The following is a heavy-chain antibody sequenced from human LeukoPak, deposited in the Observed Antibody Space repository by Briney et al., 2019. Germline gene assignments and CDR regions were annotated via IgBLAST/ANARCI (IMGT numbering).Heavy chain of an antibody. CDR2: IYGGGST. J-gene: IGHJ4*02. CDR1: GFTVSRNY. CDR3: ARGYCGGYCRYLEAYYFDY. V-gene: IGHV3-66*01. Sequence: PGGSLRLSCAASGFTVSRNYMSWVRQAPGKGLEWVSVIYGGGSTYYAESAKGRLTISIDKSKNTLYLQMNSLRAEDTAVYYCARGYCGGYCRYLEAYYFDYWGQGTLVTVSS. D-gene: IGHD2-21*01.